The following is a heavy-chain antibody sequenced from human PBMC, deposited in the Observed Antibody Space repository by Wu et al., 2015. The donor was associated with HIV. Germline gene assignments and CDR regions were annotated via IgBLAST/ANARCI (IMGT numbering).Heavy chain of an antibody. Sequence: QLVQSGAEVKKPGASVKVSCKTSGYTFTDYYIHWMRQVTGQGPEWMGWINPKNGGTNYAQNFQGRLTMTRDTSISSVYMELKKLTSEDTAMYFCARSHKWLQLRYQGNFDSWGQGTLVTVSS. CDR2: INPKNGGT. V-gene: IGHV1-2*02. J-gene: IGHJ4*01. D-gene: IGHD6-19*01. CDR1: GYTFTDYY. CDR3: ARSHKWLQLRYQGNFDS.